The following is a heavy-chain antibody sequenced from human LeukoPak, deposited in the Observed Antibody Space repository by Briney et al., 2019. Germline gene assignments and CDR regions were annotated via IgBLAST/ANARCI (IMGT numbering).Heavy chain of an antibody. V-gene: IGHV5-51*01. CDR1: GYSLTSEW. Sequence: GESLKISCKGSGYSLTSEWIGWVREMPGKGLEWMGIIYPGDSDTRYSPSCQGQVTISADKSISTAYLQWSSLKASDTAMYYCARRTLYYYDSSGYYSFDYWGQGTLVTVSS. CDR3: ARRTLYYYDSSGYYSFDY. D-gene: IGHD3-22*01. CDR2: IYPGDSDT. J-gene: IGHJ4*02.